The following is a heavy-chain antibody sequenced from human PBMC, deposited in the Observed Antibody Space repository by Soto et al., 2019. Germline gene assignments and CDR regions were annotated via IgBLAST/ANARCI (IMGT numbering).Heavy chain of an antibody. D-gene: IGHD2-15*01. J-gene: IGHJ6*02. V-gene: IGHV4-30-4*01. CDR1: GGSISSGDYY. CDR2: IYYSGST. CDR3: ARDCSGGSCYPSRGYSGMDV. Sequence: SETLSLTCTVSGGSISSGDYYWSWIRQPPGKGLEWIGYIYYSGSTYYNPSLKSRVTIPVDTSKNQFSLKLSSVTAADTAVYYCARDCSGGSCYPSRGYSGMDVWGQGTTVTVSS.